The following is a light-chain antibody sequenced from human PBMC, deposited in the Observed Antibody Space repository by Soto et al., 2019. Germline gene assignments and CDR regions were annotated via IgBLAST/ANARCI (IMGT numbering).Light chain of an antibody. Sequence: DIQMTQSPSSLSASVGDRVTITCQASQDINNYLNWYQQKPGKAPKLLIYDAANLEIGVPSKFSGSGSGTDFTFTISSLQPEDIATYYCQHYDNIALTFGGGTKVEIK. J-gene: IGKJ4*01. CDR3: QHYDNIALT. CDR1: QDINNY. CDR2: DAA. V-gene: IGKV1-33*01.